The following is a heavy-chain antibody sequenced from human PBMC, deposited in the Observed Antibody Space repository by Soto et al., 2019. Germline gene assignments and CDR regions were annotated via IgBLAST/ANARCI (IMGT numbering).Heavy chain of an antibody. Sequence: GGSLRLSCAASGFTFSSYSMNWVRQAPGKGLEWVSSISSSSSYIYYADSVKGRFTISRDNAKNSLYLQMNSLRAEDTAVYYCAGRWVGLNYYYYGMDVWGQGTTVTVSS. CDR2: ISSSSSYI. J-gene: IGHJ6*02. CDR3: AGRWVGLNYYYYGMDV. V-gene: IGHV3-21*01. D-gene: IGHD1-26*01. CDR1: GFTFSSYS.